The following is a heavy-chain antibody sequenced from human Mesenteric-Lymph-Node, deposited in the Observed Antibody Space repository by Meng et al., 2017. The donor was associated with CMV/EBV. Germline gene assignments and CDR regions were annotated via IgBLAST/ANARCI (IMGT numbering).Heavy chain of an antibody. CDR1: LSTSGMC. D-gene: IGHD2-2*01. CDR3: AHGVRGCCSSTSCPYWFDP. CDR2: IYWDDDK. J-gene: IGHJ5*02. V-gene: IGHV2-5*02. Sequence: LSTSGMCVGWIRRHAGEALEWLTLIYWDDDKRYSPSLKSRLTITKDTSKNPVVLTMTNMDPVDTATYYCAHGVRGCCSSTSCPYWFDPWGQGTLVTVSS.